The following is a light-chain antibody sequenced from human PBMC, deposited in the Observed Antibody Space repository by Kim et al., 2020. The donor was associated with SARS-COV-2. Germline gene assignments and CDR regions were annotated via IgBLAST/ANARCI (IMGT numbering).Light chain of an antibody. CDR2: LNSDGSH. J-gene: IGLJ2*01. V-gene: IGLV4-69*01. Sequence: VKLPCALRRGHGSYAIAWHRQRPEKGPRYLMKLNSDGSHSKGDGIPDRFSGSSSGAERYLTISSLQSEDEADYYCQTWGTGIHVVFGGGTQLTVL. CDR3: QTWGTGIHVV. CDR1: RGHGSYA.